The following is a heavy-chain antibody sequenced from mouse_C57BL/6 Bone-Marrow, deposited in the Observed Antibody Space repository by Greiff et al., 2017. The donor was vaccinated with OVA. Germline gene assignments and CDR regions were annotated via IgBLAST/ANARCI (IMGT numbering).Heavy chain of an antibody. CDR1: GYTFTSYG. V-gene: IGHV1-81*01. CDR3: AHIYDGYLYYLDY. Sequence: QVQLQQSGAELARPGASVKLSCKASGYTFTSYGISWVKQRTGQGLEWIGEIYPRSGNTYYNEKFKGKATLTEDKSSSTAYMELRSLTSEDSAVYFCAHIYDGYLYYLDYWGQGTTLTVSS. D-gene: IGHD2-3*01. CDR2: IYPRSGNT. J-gene: IGHJ2*01.